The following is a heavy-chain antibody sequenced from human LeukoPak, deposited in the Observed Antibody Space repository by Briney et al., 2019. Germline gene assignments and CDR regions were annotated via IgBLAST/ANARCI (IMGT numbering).Heavy chain of an antibody. J-gene: IGHJ4*02. CDR1: GGTFSSYA. CDR3: ARGGVEGSNYYFDY. CDR2: IIPILGIA. V-gene: IGHV1-69*04. Sequence: GASVKVSCKASGGTFSSYAISRVRQAPGQGLEWMGRIIPILGIANYAQKFQGRVAITADKSTSTAYMELSSLRSGDTAVYYCARGGVEGSNYYFDYWGQGTLVTVSS. D-gene: IGHD1-26*01.